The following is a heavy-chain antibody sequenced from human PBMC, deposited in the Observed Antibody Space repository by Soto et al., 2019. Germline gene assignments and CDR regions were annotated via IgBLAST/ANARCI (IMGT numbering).Heavy chain of an antibody. J-gene: IGHJ4*02. CDR2: IYYSGST. D-gene: IGHD4-17*01. CDR1: GGSISSSSYY. Sequence: SETLSLTCTVSGGSISSSSYYWGWIRQPPGKGLEWIGSIYYSGSTFYNPSLKSRVTISVDTSKNQFSLKLSSVTAADTAVYYCATFYGDYVSHWGQGTLVTVSS. V-gene: IGHV4-39*01. CDR3: ATFYGDYVSH.